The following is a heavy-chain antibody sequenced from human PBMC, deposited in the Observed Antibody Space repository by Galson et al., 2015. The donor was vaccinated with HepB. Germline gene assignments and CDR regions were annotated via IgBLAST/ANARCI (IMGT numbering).Heavy chain of an antibody. CDR2: IKSKTDGGTT. D-gene: IGHD4-17*01. CDR3: TAEMTTVTNAAIGAFDI. J-gene: IGHJ3*02. V-gene: IGHV3-15*01. Sequence: SLRLSCAASGFTFSNAWMRWVRQAPGKGLEWVGRIKSKTDGGTTDYAAPVKGRFTIARDDSKNTLYLQMNSLKTEDTAVYYCTAEMTTVTNAAIGAFDIWGQGTMVTVSS. CDR1: GFTFSNAW.